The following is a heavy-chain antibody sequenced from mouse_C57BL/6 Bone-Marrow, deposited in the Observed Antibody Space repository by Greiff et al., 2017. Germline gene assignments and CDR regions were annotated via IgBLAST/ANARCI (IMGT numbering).Heavy chain of an antibody. Sequence: QVQLQQSGAELARPGASVKLSSKASGYTFTSYGISWVKQRTGQGLEWIGEIYPRSGNTYYNEKFKGKATLTADKSSSTAYMELRSLTSEDSAVYFCAKGDYGYDFFDYWGQGTTLTVSS. CDR2: IYPRSGNT. D-gene: IGHD2-2*01. CDR3: AKGDYGYDFFDY. CDR1: GYTFTSYG. V-gene: IGHV1-81*01. J-gene: IGHJ2*01.